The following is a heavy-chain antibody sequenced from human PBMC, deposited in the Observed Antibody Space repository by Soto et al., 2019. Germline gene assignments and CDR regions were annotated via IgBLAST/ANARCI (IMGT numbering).Heavy chain of an antibody. CDR3: ARQRTSVVTQAYFDV. V-gene: IGHV4-39*01. D-gene: IGHD2-21*02. CDR2: IDNSGGT. Sequence: PSEPLSLTCTVTGDSISSRSYYWGWIRQPTGKGLEWIGSIDNSGGTYNSPPLRSRVPMSIDTSKDQFSLKLKAVTAADTALYFCARQRTSVVTQAYFDVWGPGSLVTVSS. J-gene: IGHJ4*02. CDR1: GDSISSRSYY.